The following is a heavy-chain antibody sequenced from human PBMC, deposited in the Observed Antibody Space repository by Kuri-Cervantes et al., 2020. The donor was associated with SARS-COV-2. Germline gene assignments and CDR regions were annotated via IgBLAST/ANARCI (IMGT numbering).Heavy chain of an antibody. CDR2: INPNSGGT. CDR1: GYTFTGYY. J-gene: IGHJ6*02. D-gene: IGHD6-13*01. Sequence: ASVKVSCKASGYTFTGYYMHWVRQAPGQGLEWMGWINPNSGGTNYAQKFQGRVTITADKSTSTAYMELSSLRSEDTAVYYCARDETLGIAAAGTYYYYYYGMDVWGQGTTVTVSS. V-gene: IGHV1-2*02. CDR3: ARDETLGIAAAGTYYYYYYGMDV.